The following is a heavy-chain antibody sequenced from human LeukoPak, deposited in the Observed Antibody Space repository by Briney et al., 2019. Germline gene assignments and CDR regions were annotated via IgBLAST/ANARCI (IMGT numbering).Heavy chain of an antibody. CDR2: IRYDGSNK. D-gene: IGHD3-10*01. CDR1: GFTFSSYG. CDR3: AKAQGGRYGSGSYFARDDAFDI. V-gene: IGHV3-30*02. Sequence: GGSLRLSCAASGFTFSSYGMHWVRQAPGKGLEWVAFIRYDGSNKYYADSVKGRFTISRDNSKNTLYLQMNSLRAEDTAVYYCAKAQGGRYGSGSYFARDDAFDIWGQGTMVTVSS. J-gene: IGHJ3*02.